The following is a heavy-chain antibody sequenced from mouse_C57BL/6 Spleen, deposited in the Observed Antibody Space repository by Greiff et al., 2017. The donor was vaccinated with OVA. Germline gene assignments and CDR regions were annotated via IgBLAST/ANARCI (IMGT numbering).Heavy chain of an antibody. V-gene: IGHV1-82*01. D-gene: IGHD2-4*01. Sequence: QVQLQQSGPELVKPGASVTISCKASGYAFSSSWMNWVKQRPGKGLEWIGRIYPGDGDTNYNGKLKGKATLTADKSSSTAYMQLSSLTSEDSAVYCCARWDYDYEDYAMDYWGQGTSVTVSS. CDR1: GYAFSSSW. CDR2: IYPGDGDT. J-gene: IGHJ4*01. CDR3: ARWDYDYEDYAMDY.